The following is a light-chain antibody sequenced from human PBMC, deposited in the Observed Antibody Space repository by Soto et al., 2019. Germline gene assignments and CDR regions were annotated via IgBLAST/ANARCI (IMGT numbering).Light chain of an antibody. CDR2: PAS. CDR3: QQVHAYPFT. J-gene: IGKJ3*01. CDR1: QGINTY. V-gene: IGKV1-9*01. Sequence: DIQLTQSPSFLSASVGDRVTITCRASQGINTYLVWYRQKPGKAPEHLNHPASTLQTGVPSRFSGSGSGTEFTLTISSLQPEDFATYYCQQVHAYPFTFGPGTRVDMK.